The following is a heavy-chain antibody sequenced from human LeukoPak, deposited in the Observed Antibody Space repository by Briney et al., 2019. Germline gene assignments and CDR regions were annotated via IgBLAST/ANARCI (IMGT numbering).Heavy chain of an antibody. D-gene: IGHD3-22*01. CDR1: GFTFSSYA. J-gene: IGHJ4*02. CDR3: ATAYYYDGGGYYYPADY. V-gene: IGHV3-23*01. CDR2: ISGSDGST. Sequence: GGSLRLSCAASGFTFSSYAMSWVRQAPGKGLEWVSAISGSDGSTYYADSVKGRFTISRDNSKNTLYLQMDSLRAEDTAVYYCATAYYYDGGGYYYPADYWGQGTLVTVSS.